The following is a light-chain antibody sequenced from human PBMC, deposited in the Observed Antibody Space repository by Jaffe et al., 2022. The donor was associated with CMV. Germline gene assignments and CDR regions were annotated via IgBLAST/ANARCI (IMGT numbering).Light chain of an antibody. Sequence: QMTQSPSTLSASVGDRVTITCRASQSIGVWLAWYQQKPGKAPKILIYKASDLKTGVPSRFSGSGSGTEFTLTISSLQPDDFATYFCQQYNTYSYTFGQGTRLEIK. CDR2: KAS. CDR3: QQYNTYSYT. V-gene: IGKV1-5*03. J-gene: IGKJ2*01. CDR1: QSIGVW.